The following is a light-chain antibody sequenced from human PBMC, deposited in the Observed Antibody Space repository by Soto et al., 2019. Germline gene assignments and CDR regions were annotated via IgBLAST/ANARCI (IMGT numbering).Light chain of an antibody. CDR3: SSYTSSSTWV. Sequence: QSALTQPPSVSGSPGQSVTISCTGTSTDFVSYNRVSWYQQPPGTAPKLIIYEVRNRPSGVSDRFSGSRSGNTASLTISGLQAEDESDYYCSSYTSSSTWVFGGGTKLTVL. J-gene: IGLJ3*02. V-gene: IGLV2-18*02. CDR2: EVR. CDR1: STDFVSYNR.